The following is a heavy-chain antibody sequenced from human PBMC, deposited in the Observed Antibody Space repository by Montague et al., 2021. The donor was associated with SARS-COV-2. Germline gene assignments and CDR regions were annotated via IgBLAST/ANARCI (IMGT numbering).Heavy chain of an antibody. D-gene: IGHD3-10*01. CDR3: ARDGRFGELDY. CDR1: GFTFRTYE. CDR2: ISSSGSTI. J-gene: IGHJ4*02. V-gene: IGHV3-48*03. Sequence: SLRLSCAASGFTFRTYEMNWVRQAPGKGLEWVSYISSSGSTIYYADSVKGRFTISRDNAKNSLQLQMNSRRAEDTAVYYCARDGRFGELDYWGQGTLVTVST.